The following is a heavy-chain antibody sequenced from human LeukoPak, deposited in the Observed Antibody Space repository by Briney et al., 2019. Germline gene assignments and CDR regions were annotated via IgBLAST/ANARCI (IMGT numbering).Heavy chain of an antibody. V-gene: IGHV3-23*01. Sequence: PGGSLRLSCAASGFTFSSYAMSWVRQAPGKGLEWVSAISDSGGSTYYADSVKGRFTISRDNSKNTLYLQMSSLRAEDTAVYYCAKATLGYFDYWGQGTLVTVSS. D-gene: IGHD5-24*01. CDR2: ISDSGGST. CDR3: AKATLGYFDY. J-gene: IGHJ4*02. CDR1: GFTFSSYA.